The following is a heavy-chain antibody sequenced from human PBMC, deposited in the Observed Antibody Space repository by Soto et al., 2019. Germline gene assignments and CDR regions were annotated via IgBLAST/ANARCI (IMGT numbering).Heavy chain of an antibody. Sequence: GASVKVSCKASGYTFTSYYMHWVRQAPGQGLEWMGIINPSGGSTSYAQKFQGRVTMTRDTSTSTVYMELSSVTAADTAVYYCARGLDYDYVWGSYHSMRFDYWGQGTLVTVSS. J-gene: IGHJ4*02. CDR2: INPSGGST. CDR3: ARGLDYDYVWGSYHSMRFDY. V-gene: IGHV1-46*01. CDR1: GYTFTSYY. D-gene: IGHD3-16*02.